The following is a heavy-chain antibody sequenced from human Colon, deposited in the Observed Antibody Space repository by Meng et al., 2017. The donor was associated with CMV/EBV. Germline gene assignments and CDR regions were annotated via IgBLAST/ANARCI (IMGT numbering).Heavy chain of an antibody. CDR2: IYHSGST. V-gene: IGHV4-4*02. J-gene: IGHJ4*02. CDR3: ARARGYCSSTSCYTEDFDY. Sequence: SETLSLTCAVSGGSISSSNWWSWVRPPPGKGLEWSGEIYHSGSTNYNPSLKSRVTISVDKSKNQFSLKLSSVTAADTAVYYCARARGYCSSTSCYTEDFDYWGQGTLVTVSS. D-gene: IGHD2-2*02. CDR1: GGSISSSNW.